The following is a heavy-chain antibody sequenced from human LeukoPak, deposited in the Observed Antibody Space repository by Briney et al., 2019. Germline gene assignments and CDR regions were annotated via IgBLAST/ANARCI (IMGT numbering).Heavy chain of an antibody. D-gene: IGHD1-1*01. V-gene: IGHV3-23*01. CDR2: ISGSGGGT. Sequence: GGSLRLSCAASGFTFRSYAMNWVRQAPGKGLEWVSTISGSGGGTYYADSVKGRFTISRDNSKNTLFLQMNSLRAEDTAVYDCARGTSDARYYFDYWGQGILVTVSS. CDR3: ARGTSDARYYFDY. CDR1: GFTFRSYA. J-gene: IGHJ4*02.